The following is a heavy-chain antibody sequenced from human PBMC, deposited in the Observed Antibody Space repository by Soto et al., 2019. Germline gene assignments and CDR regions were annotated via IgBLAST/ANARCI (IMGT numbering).Heavy chain of an antibody. CDR3: VCEAAGDYSGSGSDYHYFGMDV. Sequence: VGSLRLSCAASGFTFSTYVMHWVRQAPGKGPEWVAVISFDGKSKDYADSVEGRFTISRDVAKNTVYLQMNSLRDEDTAVYYCVCEAAGDYSGSGSDYHYFGMDVCGQRTTVTVSS. D-gene: IGHD3-10*01. CDR2: ISFDGKSK. V-gene: IGHV3-30*03. J-gene: IGHJ6*02. CDR1: GFTFSTYV.